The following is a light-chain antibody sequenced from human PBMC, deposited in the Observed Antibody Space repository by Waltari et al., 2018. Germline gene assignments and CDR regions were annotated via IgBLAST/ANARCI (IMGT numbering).Light chain of an antibody. CDR3: QHRSDWPLT. J-gene: IGKJ4*01. V-gene: IGKV3-11*01. CDR1: ESVSRY. CDR2: EAS. Sequence: IVLTQSPATLSLSPRESTTLSCRASESVSRYLAWYQQKPGQAPRLLIYEASNRATGIPARFSGSGSGTDFTLTISSLEPEDFAVYYCQHRSDWPLTFGGGTKVEIK.